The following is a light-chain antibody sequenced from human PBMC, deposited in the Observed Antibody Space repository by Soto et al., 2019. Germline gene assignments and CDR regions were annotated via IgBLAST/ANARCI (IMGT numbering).Light chain of an antibody. Sequence: DIQMTQSPSTLSASVGDRVTITCRASQSLNSLLAWYQQKPGRAPKLLIYDASTLESGVPSRFSGSGSGTEFTLTISSLQPEDSATYYCQQLDSMPITFGQGTRLEI. V-gene: IGKV1-5*01. CDR1: QSLNSL. CDR2: DAS. J-gene: IGKJ5*01. CDR3: QQLDSMPIT.